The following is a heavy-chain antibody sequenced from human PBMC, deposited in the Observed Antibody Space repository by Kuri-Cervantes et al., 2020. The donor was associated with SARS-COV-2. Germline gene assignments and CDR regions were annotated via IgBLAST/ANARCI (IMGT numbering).Heavy chain of an antibody. D-gene: IGHD6-6*01. Sequence: GESLKISCAASGFTFDDYAMHWVRQAPGKGLEWVSSISSSSSYIYYADSVKGRFTISRDNAKNSLYLQMNSLRAEDTAVYYCARAARSSSPDAYYYYYYMDVWGKGTTVTVSS. CDR3: ARAARSSSPDAYYYYYYMDV. J-gene: IGHJ6*03. CDR1: GFTFDDYA. V-gene: IGHV3-21*01. CDR2: ISSSSSYI.